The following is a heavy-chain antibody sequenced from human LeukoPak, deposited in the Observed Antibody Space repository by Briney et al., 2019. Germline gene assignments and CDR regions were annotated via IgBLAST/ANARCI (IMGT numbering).Heavy chain of an antibody. D-gene: IGHD6-13*01. CDR2: IMPIFVTA. J-gene: IGHJ4*02. V-gene: IGHV1-69*01. CDR3: ARTPHGSRSWYDY. Sequence: SVKLSCKASGCTFSSYAISWVRQTPGQVLKGMGGIMPIFVTANYAQKLQGRVKITADESTPTAYMELSSLRPEDTAVYYCARTPHGSRSWYDYWGQGTLVTVSS. CDR1: GCTFSSYA.